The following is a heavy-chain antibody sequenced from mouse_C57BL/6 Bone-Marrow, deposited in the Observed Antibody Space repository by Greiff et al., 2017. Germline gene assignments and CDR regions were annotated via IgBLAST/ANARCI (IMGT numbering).Heavy chain of an antibody. CDR2: IDPSDSYT. J-gene: IGHJ1*03. V-gene: IGHV1-50*01. Sequence: VKLMESGAELVKPGASVKLSCKASGYTFTSYWMQWVKQRPGQGLEWIGEIDPSDSYTNYNQKVKGKATLTVDTSSSTAYMQLSSLTSEDSAVYYCARRTTAFDVWGTGTTVTVSS. CDR3: ARRTTAFDV. CDR1: GYTFTSYW. D-gene: IGHD1-2*01.